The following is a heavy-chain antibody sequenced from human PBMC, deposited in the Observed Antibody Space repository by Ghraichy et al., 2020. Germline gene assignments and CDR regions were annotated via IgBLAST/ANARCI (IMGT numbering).Heavy chain of an antibody. V-gene: IGHV3-13*01. Sequence: GGSLRLSCAASGFTFSSYDMHWVRQATGKGLEWVSAIGTAGDTYYPGSVKGRFTISRENDKNSLYLQMNSLRAGDKAVYYCARAREEGYCSCGSCDAFDIWGQGTMVTVSS. J-gene: IGHJ3*02. CDR2: IGTAGDT. D-gene: IGHD2-15*01. CDR3: ARAREEGYCSCGSCDAFDI. CDR1: GFTFSSYD.